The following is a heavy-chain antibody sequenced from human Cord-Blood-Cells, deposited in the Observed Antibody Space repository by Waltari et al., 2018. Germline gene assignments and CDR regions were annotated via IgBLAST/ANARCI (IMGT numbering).Heavy chain of an antibody. Sequence: QVQLVESGGGVVQPGRSLRLSCAASGFTFSSYGMHWVRQAPGKGLEWVAVISYEGRNKYYADSGKGRFTISRDNSKNTLYLQMNSLRAEDTAVYYCAKMGTGNFDYWGQGTLVTVSS. CDR1: GFTFSSYG. CDR3: AKMGTGNFDY. CDR2: ISYEGRNK. V-gene: IGHV3-30*18. D-gene: IGHD7-27*01. J-gene: IGHJ4*02.